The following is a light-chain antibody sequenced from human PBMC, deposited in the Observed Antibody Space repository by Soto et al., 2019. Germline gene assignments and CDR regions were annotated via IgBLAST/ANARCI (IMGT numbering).Light chain of an antibody. CDR3: QQSYSTPPYT. CDR1: QSVTSSC. J-gene: IGKJ2*01. V-gene: IGKV3-20*01. Sequence: EIVLTQSPGTLSLSPGERATLSCTASQSVTSSCLAWYQRKPGQAPRLLIHTTSIRATDIPDRFSGSGSGTDFTLTISSLQPEDFATYYCQQSYSTPPYTFGQGTKLDMK. CDR2: TTS.